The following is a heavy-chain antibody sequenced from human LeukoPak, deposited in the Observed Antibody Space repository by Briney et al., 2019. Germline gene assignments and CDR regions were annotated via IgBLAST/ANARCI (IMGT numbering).Heavy chain of an antibody. V-gene: IGHV3-30*18. Sequence: PGGSLRLSCAASGFTFSSYGMHWVRQAPGKGLEWVAVISYDGSNKYYADSVKGRFTISRDNSKNTLYLQMNSLRAEDTAVYYCAKDSVPRWSLDYWGQGTLVTVSS. J-gene: IGHJ4*02. CDR3: AKDSVPRWSLDY. CDR1: GFTFSSYG. CDR2: ISYDGSNK. D-gene: IGHD4-23*01.